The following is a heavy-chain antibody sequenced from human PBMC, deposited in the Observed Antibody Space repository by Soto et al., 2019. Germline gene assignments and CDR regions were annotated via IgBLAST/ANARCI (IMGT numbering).Heavy chain of an antibody. CDR3: AREAQWELLPYYYYGMDV. J-gene: IGHJ6*02. Sequence: GASVKVSCKASGYTFTSYGISWVRQAPGQGLEWMGWISAYNGNTNYAQKLQGRVTMTTDTSASTAYMELRSLRSDDTAVYYCAREAQWELLPYYYYGMDVWGQGTTVTVSS. CDR1: GYTFTSYG. D-gene: IGHD1-26*01. V-gene: IGHV1-18*01. CDR2: ISAYNGNT.